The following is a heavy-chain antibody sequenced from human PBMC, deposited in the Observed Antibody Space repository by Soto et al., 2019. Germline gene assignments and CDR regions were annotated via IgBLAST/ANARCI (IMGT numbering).Heavy chain of an antibody. Sequence: ASVKVSCKASGYTFTSYGISWVRQAPGQGLEWMGWISAYNGNTNYAQKLQGRVTMATDTSTSTAYMELRSLRSDDTSVYYCARGIELRFLEWLSPLDYWGQGTLVTVSS. CDR3: ARGIELRFLEWLSPLDY. CDR2: ISAYNGNT. CDR1: GYTFTSYG. D-gene: IGHD3-3*01. J-gene: IGHJ4*02. V-gene: IGHV1-18*01.